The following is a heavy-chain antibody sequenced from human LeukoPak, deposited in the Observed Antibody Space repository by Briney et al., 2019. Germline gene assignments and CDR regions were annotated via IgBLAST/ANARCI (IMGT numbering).Heavy chain of an antibody. J-gene: IGHJ4*02. Sequence: GGSLRLSCAASGFTFDDYAMHWVRQAPGKGLEWVSGISWNSGSIGYADSVKGRFTISRDNAKNSLYLQMNSLRAEDTALYYCAKFSETLDTYGSGDYWGQGTLVTVSS. V-gene: IGHV3-9*01. CDR2: ISWNSGSI. CDR3: AKFSETLDTYGSGDY. D-gene: IGHD3-10*01. CDR1: GFTFDDYA.